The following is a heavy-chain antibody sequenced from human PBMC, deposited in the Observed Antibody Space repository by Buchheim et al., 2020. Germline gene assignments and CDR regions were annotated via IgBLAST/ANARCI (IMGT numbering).Heavy chain of an antibody. J-gene: IGHJ6*02. CDR1: GFTFSSYG. D-gene: IGHD4-17*01. CDR3: AKVFGRDYGDPYYYYYYGMDV. CDR2: ISYDGSNK. V-gene: IGHV3-30*18. Sequence: QVQLVESGGGVVQPGRSLRLSCAASGFTFSSYGMHWVRQAPGKGLEWVAVISYDGSNKYYADSVKGRFTISRDNSKNTLYLQINSLRAEDTAVYYCAKVFGRDYGDPYYYYYYGMDVWGQGAT.